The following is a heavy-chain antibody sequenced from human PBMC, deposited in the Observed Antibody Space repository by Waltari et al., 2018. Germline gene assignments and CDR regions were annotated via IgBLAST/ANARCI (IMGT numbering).Heavy chain of an antibody. J-gene: IGHJ4*02. Sequence: QVQLQQWGAGLLKPSETLSLTCAVYGGSFSGYYWSWIRQPPGKGLEWIGEINHSGSTNYNPSLKSRVTISVDTSKNQFSLKLSSVTAADTAVYYCARGPSRIAAAGRRFDYWGQGTLVTVSS. CDR2: INHSGST. D-gene: IGHD6-13*01. V-gene: IGHV4-34*01. CDR1: GGSFSGYY. CDR3: ARGPSRIAAAGRRFDY.